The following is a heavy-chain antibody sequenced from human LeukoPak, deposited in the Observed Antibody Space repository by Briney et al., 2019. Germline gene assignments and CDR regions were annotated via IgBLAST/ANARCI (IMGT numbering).Heavy chain of an antibody. CDR1: GFTFSSYW. J-gene: IGHJ4*02. CDR3: ARDPTRRFDL. CDR2: IVEDGSET. Sequence: PGGSLRLSWATYGFTFSSYWMTWVRQAPGKGLEWVASIVEDGSETYYLDSVKGRFTFSRDNAKNSLYLQMNSLRGEDTAVYYCARDPTRRFDLWGQGTLVTVSS. V-gene: IGHV3-7*01.